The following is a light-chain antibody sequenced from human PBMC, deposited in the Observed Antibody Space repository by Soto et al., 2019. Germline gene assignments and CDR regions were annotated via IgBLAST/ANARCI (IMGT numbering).Light chain of an antibody. Sequence: QSALTQPASLSGSPGQAITISCTGSSSDVGSYDLVSWYQQHPGNVPKLMIYEVTKRPSGVSNRFSASKSGNTASLTISGLQAEDEANYYCCSYSASSVVIFGGGTKLTVL. CDR3: CSYSASSVVI. J-gene: IGLJ2*01. V-gene: IGLV2-23*02. CDR1: SSDVGSYDL. CDR2: EVT.